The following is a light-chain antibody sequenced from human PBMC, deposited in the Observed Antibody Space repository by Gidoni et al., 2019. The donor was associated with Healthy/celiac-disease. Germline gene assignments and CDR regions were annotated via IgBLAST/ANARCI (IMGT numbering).Light chain of an antibody. CDR2: GAS. V-gene: IGKV3-20*01. CDR3: QQYGSSRT. Sequence: DIVLTQSPGTLSLSPGARATLSCRASQSVSSSYLAWYQQKPGQAPRLLIYGASSRATGIPDRFSGSGSGTDFTLTINRLEPEDFAVYYCQQYGSSRTFGQGTKVEIK. CDR1: QSVSSSY. J-gene: IGKJ1*01.